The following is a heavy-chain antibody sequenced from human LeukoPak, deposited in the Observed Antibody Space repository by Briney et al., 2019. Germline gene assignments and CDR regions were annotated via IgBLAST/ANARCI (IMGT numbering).Heavy chain of an antibody. J-gene: IGHJ4*02. Sequence: GGSLRLSCVASGFTFSNYLMNWVRQAPGKGPEWVSGISHSGSSIYYADSVKGRFTISRDNSKNTLYLQMDRLRVEDTAVYYCAMALDYWGQGTLVTVSS. CDR2: ISHSGSSI. V-gene: IGHV3-23*01. CDR1: GFTFSNYL. CDR3: AMALDY.